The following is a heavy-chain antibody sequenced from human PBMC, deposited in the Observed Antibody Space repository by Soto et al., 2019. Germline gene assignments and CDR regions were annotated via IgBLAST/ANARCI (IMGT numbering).Heavy chain of an antibody. Sequence: SETLSLTCTVSGGSISSYYWSWIRQPPGKGLEWIGYIYYSGSTNYNPSLKSRVTISVDTSKNQFSLKLSSVPAADTAVYYCARVGDYVWRRYRYRAYDYWRQRTLVAVSS. J-gene: IGHJ4*02. CDR2: IYYSGST. D-gene: IGHD3-16*02. CDR3: ARVGDYVWRRYRYRAYDY. V-gene: IGHV4-59*01. CDR1: GGSISSYY.